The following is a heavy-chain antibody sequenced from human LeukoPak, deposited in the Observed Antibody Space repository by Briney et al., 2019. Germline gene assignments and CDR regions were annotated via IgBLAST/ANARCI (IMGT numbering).Heavy chain of an antibody. Sequence: GGSLRLSCAASGFTFSSYGMHWVRQAPGKGLEWVAVIWYDGSNKYYADSVKGRFTISRDNSKNTLYLQMNSLRAEDTAVYYCARVQVAVAAPSFDYWGQGILVTVSS. CDR2: IWYDGSNK. CDR1: GFTFSSYG. J-gene: IGHJ4*02. CDR3: ARVQVAVAAPSFDY. D-gene: IGHD6-19*01. V-gene: IGHV3-33*01.